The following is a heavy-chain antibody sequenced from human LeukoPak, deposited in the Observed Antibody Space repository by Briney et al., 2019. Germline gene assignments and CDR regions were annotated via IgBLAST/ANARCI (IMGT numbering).Heavy chain of an antibody. CDR2: INPNSGGT. V-gene: IGHV1-2*02. J-gene: IGHJ4*02. CDR1: GYTFTGYY. Sequence: ASVKVSCKASGYTFTGYYMHWVRQAPGQGLEWMGWINPNSGGTNYAQKFQGRVTMTRDTSISTAYMELRSLRSDDTAVYYCARVGSGVRGVMRPDYWGQGTLVTVSS. D-gene: IGHD3-10*01. CDR3: ARVGSGVRGVMRPDY.